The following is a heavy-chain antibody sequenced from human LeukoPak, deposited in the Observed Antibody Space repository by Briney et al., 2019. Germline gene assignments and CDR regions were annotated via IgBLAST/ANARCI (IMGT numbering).Heavy chain of an antibody. J-gene: IGHJ4*02. Sequence: GGSLRLSCAASGFTFSSYAMHWVRQAPGKGLEWVAVISYDGSNKYYADSVKGRFTISRDNSKNTLYLQMNSLRAEDTAVYYCARAPCCDSSSWYSFMGEYFDYWGQGTLVTVSS. CDR3: ARAPCCDSSSWYSFMGEYFDY. CDR2: ISYDGSNK. V-gene: IGHV3-30*01. CDR1: GFTFSSYA. D-gene: IGHD6-13*01.